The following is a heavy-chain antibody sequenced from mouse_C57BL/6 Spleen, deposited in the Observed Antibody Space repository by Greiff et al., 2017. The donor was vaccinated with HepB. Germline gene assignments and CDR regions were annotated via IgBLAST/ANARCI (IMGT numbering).Heavy chain of an antibody. Sequence: EVQVVESGGDLVKPGGSLKLSCAASGFTFSSYGMSWVRQTPDKRLEWVATISSGGSYTYYPDSVKGRFTISRDNAKNTLYLQMSSLKSEDTAMYYCARGWDEGYFDVWGTGTTVTVSS. CDR1: GFTFSSYG. D-gene: IGHD4-1*01. J-gene: IGHJ1*03. CDR2: ISSGGSYT. V-gene: IGHV5-6*01. CDR3: ARGWDEGYFDV.